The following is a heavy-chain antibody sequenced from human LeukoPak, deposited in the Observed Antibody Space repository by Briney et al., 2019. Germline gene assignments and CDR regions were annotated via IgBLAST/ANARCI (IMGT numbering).Heavy chain of an antibody. CDR3: ARDSVSSWRYYYYYYGMDV. V-gene: IGHV3-30-3*01. CDR1: GFTFSSYA. J-gene: IGHJ6*02. CDR2: ISYDGSNK. D-gene: IGHD6-13*01. Sequence: PGRSLRLFCAASGFTFSSYAMHWVRQAPGKGLEWVAVISYDGSNKYYADSVKGRFTISRDNSKNTLYLQMNSLRAEDTAVYYCARDSVSSWRYYYYYYGMDVWGQGTTVTVSS.